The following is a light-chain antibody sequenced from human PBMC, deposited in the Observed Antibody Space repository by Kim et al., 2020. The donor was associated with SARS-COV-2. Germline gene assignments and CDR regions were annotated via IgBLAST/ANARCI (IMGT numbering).Light chain of an antibody. Sequence: ALGQKVRITCQGDSLRSYYASWYQQKPGQAPVLVIYGKNSRPSGIPDRFSGSSSGNTASLTITGAQAEDEADYYCNSRDSSGNHVVFGGGTQLTVL. CDR1: SLRSYY. CDR3: NSRDSSGNHVV. CDR2: GKN. V-gene: IGLV3-19*01. J-gene: IGLJ2*01.